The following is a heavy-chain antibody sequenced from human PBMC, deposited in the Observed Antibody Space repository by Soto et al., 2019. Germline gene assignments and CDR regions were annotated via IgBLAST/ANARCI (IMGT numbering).Heavy chain of an antibody. CDR1: GFSFSHYA. CDR3: VKVWGGYYFDY. CDR2: ISSNGGNT. V-gene: IGHV3-64D*08. J-gene: IGHJ4*02. Sequence: EVQLVESGGGLVQPGGSLRLSSSASGFSFSHYAMHWVRQAPGKGLEYVSEISSNGGNTYYADSVKGRFTISRDNSKNTLYLQMSSLRAEDTAVYYCVKVWGGYYFDYWGQGTLVTVSS. D-gene: IGHD7-27*01.